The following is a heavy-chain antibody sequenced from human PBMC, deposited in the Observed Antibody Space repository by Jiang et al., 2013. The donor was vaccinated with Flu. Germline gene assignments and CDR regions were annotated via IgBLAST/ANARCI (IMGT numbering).Heavy chain of an antibody. CDR1: SMSSGDF. D-gene: IGHD3-22*01. CDR3: ARYRSGSDYTWYFDL. V-gene: IGHV4-38-2*01. CDR2: IYNSGST. J-gene: IGHJ2*01. Sequence: SMSSGDFWGWIRQPPGKGLEWIGSIYNSGSTYYNPSLKTRVTISVETPKNQFSLKLKSVTAADTAVYYCARYRSGSDYTWYFDLWGRGTLVAVSS.